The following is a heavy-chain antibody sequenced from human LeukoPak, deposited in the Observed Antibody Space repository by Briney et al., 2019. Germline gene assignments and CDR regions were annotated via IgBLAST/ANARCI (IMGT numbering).Heavy chain of an antibody. J-gene: IGHJ3*02. CDR3: ARDIYTVTTGNDAFDI. CDR1: GGSISSYY. D-gene: IGHD4-17*01. CDR2: LYTSGTT. V-gene: IGHV4-4*07. Sequence: PSETLSLTCTVSGGSISSYYWSWIRQPAGKGLEWIGRLYTSGTTNYNPSLKSRVTMSADTSKNQFSLKLSSVTAADTAVYYCARDIYTVTTGNDAFDIWGQGTMVTVSS.